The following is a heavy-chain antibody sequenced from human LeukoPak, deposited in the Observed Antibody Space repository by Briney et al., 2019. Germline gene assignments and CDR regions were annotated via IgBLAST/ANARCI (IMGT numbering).Heavy chain of an antibody. J-gene: IGHJ4*02. D-gene: IGHD1-14*01. CDR2: IIPIFGTA. V-gene: IGHV1-69*05. CDR3: ARDQGPYNRRFDY. CDR1: GGTFSSYA. Sequence: SVKVSCKASGGTFSSYAISWVRQAPGQGLEWMGGIIPIFGTANYAQKLQGRVTMTTDTSTSTAYMELRSLRSDDTAVYYCARDQGPYNRRFDYWGQGTLVTVSS.